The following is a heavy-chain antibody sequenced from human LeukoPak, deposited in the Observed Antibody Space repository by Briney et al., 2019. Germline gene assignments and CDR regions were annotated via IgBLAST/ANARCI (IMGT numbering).Heavy chain of an antibody. CDR2: ISWNSGSI. D-gene: IGHD6-13*01. CDR3: AKDPYSSSWYYFDY. J-gene: IGHJ4*02. V-gene: IGHV3-9*01. Sequence: GGSLRLSCAASGFTFDDYAMHWVRQAPGKGLEWVSGISWNSGSIGYADSVKGRFTISRDNAKNSLYLQMNSLRAEDTALYYCAKDPYSSSWYYFDYWGQGTLVTVSS. CDR1: GFTFDDYA.